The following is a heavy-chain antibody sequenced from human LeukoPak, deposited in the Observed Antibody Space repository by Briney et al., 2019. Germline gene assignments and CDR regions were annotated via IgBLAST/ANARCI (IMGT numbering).Heavy chain of an antibody. V-gene: IGHV4-4*02. CDR3: AREGGPYRSLDY. J-gene: IGHJ4*02. CDR2: ANLQRST. Sequence: SETLSLTCGVSGGSITQTNYWTWLRHPPVKGLEWFGEANLQRSTNYNPSFMGRVAISVDKSKNNASLQLTSVTAADTAVYYCAREGGPYRSLDYSGQGTLVTVSS. CDR1: GGSITQTNY.